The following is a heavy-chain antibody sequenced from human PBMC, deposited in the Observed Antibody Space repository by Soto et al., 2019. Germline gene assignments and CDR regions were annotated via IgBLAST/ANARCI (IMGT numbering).Heavy chain of an antibody. CDR1: GFTFSSYS. J-gene: IGHJ6*02. Sequence: PGGSLRLSCAASGFTFSSYSMNWVRQAPGKGLEWISYISSGGSTIYYADSVKGRFTISRDNAKNSLYLQMNSLRDEDTAVYYCARDRSGIQVFYYYHSLDVWGQGTTVPVSS. V-gene: IGHV3-48*02. CDR2: ISSGGSTI. CDR3: ARDRSGIQVFYYYHSLDV. D-gene: IGHD3-10*01.